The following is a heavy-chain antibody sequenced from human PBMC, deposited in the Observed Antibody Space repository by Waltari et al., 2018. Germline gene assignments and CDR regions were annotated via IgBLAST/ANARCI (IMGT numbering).Heavy chain of an antibody. Sequence: QLQLQESGPGLVNPSETLSLTYTVSGVSISTSRYYWGWIRQPPGKGLDWIGSLHYGGSSYFNPSLKSRVTISVDTSKNQFSLKLTSVTAADTAVYYCATLPIPLELWYFDLWGRGTLVTVSS. CDR3: ATLPIPLELWYFDL. D-gene: IGHD1-7*01. CDR1: GVSISTSRYY. CDR2: LHYGGSS. V-gene: IGHV4-39*01. J-gene: IGHJ2*01.